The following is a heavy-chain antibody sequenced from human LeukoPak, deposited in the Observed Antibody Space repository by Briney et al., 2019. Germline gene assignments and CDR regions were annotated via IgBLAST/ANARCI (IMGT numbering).Heavy chain of an antibody. D-gene: IGHD6-19*01. CDR1: GGSFSGYY. V-gene: IGHV4-34*01. J-gene: IGHJ4*02. Sequence: SETLSLTCAVYGGSFSGYYWSWIRQPPGKGLEWIGEINHSGSTNYNPSLKSRVTISVDTSKNQFSLKLGSVTAADTAVYYCARGHRVYSSGWYADYWGQGTLVTVSS. CDR3: ARGHRVYSSGWYADY. CDR2: INHSGST.